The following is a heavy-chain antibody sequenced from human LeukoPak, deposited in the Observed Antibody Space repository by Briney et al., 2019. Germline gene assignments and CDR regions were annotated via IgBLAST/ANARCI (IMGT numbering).Heavy chain of an antibody. Sequence: GGSLRLSCAASGFTFSSYWMSWVRQAPGKGLEWVANIKQDGSEKYYVDSVKGRFTIPRDNAKNSLYLQMNSLRAEDTAVYYCARDLRSYGDYSLGYWGQGTLVTVSS. J-gene: IGHJ4*02. V-gene: IGHV3-7*01. CDR1: GFTFSSYW. CDR3: ARDLRSYGDYSLGY. CDR2: IKQDGSEK. D-gene: IGHD4-17*01.